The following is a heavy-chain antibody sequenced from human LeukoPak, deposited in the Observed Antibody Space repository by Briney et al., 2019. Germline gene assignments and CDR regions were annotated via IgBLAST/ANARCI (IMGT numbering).Heavy chain of an antibody. Sequence: PGGSLRLSCAASVHTFSSYAMSWVRQAPGKGLEWVSAIHGGGGNTYYADSVKGRITISRENSKNTLYLQMNSLRAEDTAVYYCSASYSGSSAVDYWGQGTLVTVSS. CDR2: IHGGGGNT. CDR3: SASYSGSSAVDY. J-gene: IGHJ4*02. D-gene: IGHD1-26*01. V-gene: IGHV3-23*01. CDR1: VHTFSSYA.